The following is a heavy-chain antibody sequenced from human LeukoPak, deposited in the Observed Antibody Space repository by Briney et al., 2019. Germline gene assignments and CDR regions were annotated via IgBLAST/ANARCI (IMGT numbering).Heavy chain of an antibody. CDR1: GFTFSSYS. V-gene: IGHV3-21*01. CDR2: ISSSSSYI. D-gene: IGHD5-18*01. Sequence: GGSLRLSCAASGFTFSSYSMNWVRQAPGKGLEWASSISSSSSYIYYADSVKGRFTISRDNAKNSLYLQMNSLRAEDTAVYYCARSGYSYGLSDYWGQGTLVTVSS. CDR3: ARSGYSYGLSDY. J-gene: IGHJ4*02.